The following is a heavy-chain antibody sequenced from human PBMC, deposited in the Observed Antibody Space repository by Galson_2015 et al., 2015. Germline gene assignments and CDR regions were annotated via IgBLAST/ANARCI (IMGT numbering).Heavy chain of an antibody. Sequence: QSGAEVKKPGESLPISCKASGYSFPNYWIGWVRQMPGKGLEWMGILYPSDSDTRYSPSFRGQVTISADKSISTAYLQWSSLKASDTAMYYCARQGMGAAEDYWGQGTLVTVSS. V-gene: IGHV5-51*01. D-gene: IGHD6-13*01. CDR1: GYSFPNYW. CDR2: LYPSDSDT. CDR3: ARQGMGAAEDY. J-gene: IGHJ4*02.